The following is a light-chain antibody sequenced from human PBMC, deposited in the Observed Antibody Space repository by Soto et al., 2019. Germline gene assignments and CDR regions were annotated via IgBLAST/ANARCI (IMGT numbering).Light chain of an antibody. J-gene: IGKJ2*01. Sequence: DIQMTQSPSTLSASVGDRVTITCRASQSISSWLAWYQQKPGKAPKLLIYDASSLESGVPSRFSGSGSGTEFNLTISSLQPDDFATYYCQQYNSYWTFGLGTKLEIK. CDR2: DAS. V-gene: IGKV1-5*01. CDR1: QSISSW. CDR3: QQYNSYWT.